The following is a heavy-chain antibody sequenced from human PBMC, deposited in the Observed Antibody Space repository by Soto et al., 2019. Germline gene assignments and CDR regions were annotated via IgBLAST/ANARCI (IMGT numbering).Heavy chain of an antibody. V-gene: IGHV4-34*01. D-gene: IGHD6-13*01. CDR3: AREWVAAANGFPKQNWFDP. CDR2: INHSGST. Sequence: PSETLSLTCAVYGGSFSGYYWSWIRQPPGKGLEWIGEINHSGSTNYNPSLKSRVTISVDTSKNQFSLKLSSVTAADTAVYYCAREWVAAANGFPKQNWFDPWGQGTLVTVSS. CDR1: GGSFSGYY. J-gene: IGHJ5*02.